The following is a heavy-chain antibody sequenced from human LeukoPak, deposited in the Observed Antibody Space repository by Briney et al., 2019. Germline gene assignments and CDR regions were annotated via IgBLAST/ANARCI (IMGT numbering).Heavy chain of an antibody. CDR1: RFTFSSYS. D-gene: IGHD3-22*01. CDR3: ASLDSSGYYSIDY. J-gene: IGHJ4*02. CDR2: ISSSSSYI. V-gene: IGHV3-21*01. Sequence: GGSLRLSCAASRFTFSSYSMNWVGQAPGKGLEWVSSISSSSSYIYYADSVKGRFTISRDNAKNSLYLQMNSLRAEDTAVYYCASLDSSGYYSIDYWGQGTLVTVSS.